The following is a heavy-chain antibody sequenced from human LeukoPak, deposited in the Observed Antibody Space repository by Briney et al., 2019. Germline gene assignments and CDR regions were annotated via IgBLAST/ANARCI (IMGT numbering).Heavy chain of an antibody. V-gene: IGHV1-69*13. CDR1: GGTFSSYA. D-gene: IGHD3-3*01. Sequence: ASVKVSCKASGGTFSSYAISWVRQAPGQGLEWMGGIIPIFGTANYAQKFQGRVTITADESTSTAYMELSSLRSEDTAVYYCARVIVASVRFLENYFDYWGQGTLVTASS. J-gene: IGHJ4*02. CDR2: IIPIFGTA. CDR3: ARVIVASVRFLENYFDY.